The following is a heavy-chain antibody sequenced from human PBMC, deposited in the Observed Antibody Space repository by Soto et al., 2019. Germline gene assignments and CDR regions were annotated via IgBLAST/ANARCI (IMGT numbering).Heavy chain of an antibody. CDR2: IYHSWST. CDR1: VYSIRNGYY. CDR3: ARVGPYCGGDCYSPPP. Sequence: ETLSLNCAVSVYSIRNGYYWGCIRQPPGKGLEWIGTIYHSWSTYYNPSLKSRVTISVDASENHFSLKLSSVTAADTAVYYCARVGPYCGGDCYSPPPWGQGTLVTVSS. D-gene: IGHD2-21*02. V-gene: IGHV4-38-2*01. J-gene: IGHJ5*02.